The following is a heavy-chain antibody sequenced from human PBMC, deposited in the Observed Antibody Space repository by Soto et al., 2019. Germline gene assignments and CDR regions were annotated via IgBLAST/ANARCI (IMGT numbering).Heavy chain of an antibody. CDR2: ISSSSSYI. J-gene: IGHJ4*02. D-gene: IGHD1-26*01. CDR3: ARDSGNAGLDLDY. Sequence: EVQLVESGGGLVKPGGSLRLSCAASGFTFSSYSMNWVRQAPGKGLEWVSSISSSSSYIYYADSVKGRFTISRDNAKNSLYLQMNSLRAEDTAVYYCARDSGNAGLDLDYWGQGTLVTVSS. CDR1: GFTFSSYS. V-gene: IGHV3-21*01.